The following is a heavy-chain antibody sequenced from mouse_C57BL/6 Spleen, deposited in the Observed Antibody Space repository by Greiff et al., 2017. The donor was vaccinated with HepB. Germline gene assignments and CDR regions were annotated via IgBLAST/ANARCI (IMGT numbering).Heavy chain of an antibody. Sequence: VQLQQSGAELVRPGASVKLSCKASGYTFTDYYINWVKQRPGQGLEWIARIYPGSGNTYYNEKFKGKATLTAEKSSSTAYMQLSSLTSEDSAVYFCARAGRIYYDYDVDYWGQGTTLTVSS. J-gene: IGHJ2*01. D-gene: IGHD2-4*01. CDR2: IYPGSGNT. CDR1: GYTFTDYY. CDR3: ARAGRIYYDYDVDY. V-gene: IGHV1-76*01.